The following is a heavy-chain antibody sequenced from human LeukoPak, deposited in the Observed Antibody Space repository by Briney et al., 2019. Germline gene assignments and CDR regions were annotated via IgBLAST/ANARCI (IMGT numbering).Heavy chain of an antibody. J-gene: IGHJ4*02. D-gene: IGHD6-19*01. Sequence: GGSLRLSCAASGFTFSSYSMNWVRQAPGKGLEWVSSISSSSSYIYHADSVKGRFTISRDNAKNSLYLQMNSLRAEDTAVYYCAKGSSWSSGWEGDLYYFDYWGQGTLVTVSS. CDR1: GFTFSSYS. CDR2: ISSSSSYI. CDR3: AKGSSWSSGWEGDLYYFDY. V-gene: IGHV3-21*04.